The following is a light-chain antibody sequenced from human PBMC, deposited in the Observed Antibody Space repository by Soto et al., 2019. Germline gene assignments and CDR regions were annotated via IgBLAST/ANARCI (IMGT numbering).Light chain of an antibody. V-gene: IGLV2-14*03. J-gene: IGLJ2*01. CDR2: DAS. CDR3: SSYTPSSTLV. Sequence: QSALTQPASVSGSPGQSITISCTGTSSDVGGYKYVSWYQHHPGKAPNLMIYDASNRPSGVSNRFSGSKSGNTATLTISGLQAEDEADYYCSSYTPSSTLVFGGGTKLTVL. CDR1: SSDVGGYKY.